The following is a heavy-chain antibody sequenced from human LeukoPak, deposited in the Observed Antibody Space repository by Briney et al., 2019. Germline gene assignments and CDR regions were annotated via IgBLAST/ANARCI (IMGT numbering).Heavy chain of an antibody. CDR3: ARQPIEYSSSWSSYWFDP. D-gene: IGHD6-6*01. Sequence: PGESLKVSCKGSGYSFTSYWIGWVRRMPGKGLEWMGIIYPGDSDTRYSPSFQGQVTISADKSISTAYLQWSSLKASDTAMYYCARQPIEYSSSWSSYWFDPWGQGTLVTVSS. CDR2: IYPGDSDT. V-gene: IGHV5-51*01. CDR1: GYSFTSYW. J-gene: IGHJ5*02.